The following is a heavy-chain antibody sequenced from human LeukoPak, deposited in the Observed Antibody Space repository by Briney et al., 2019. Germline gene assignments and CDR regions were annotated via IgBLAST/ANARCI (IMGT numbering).Heavy chain of an antibody. D-gene: IGHD2-2*01. CDR1: GGSFSGYY. CDR2: INHSGST. Sequence: PSGTLSLTCAVYGGSFSGYYWSWIRQPPGKGLEWVGEINHSGSTNYNPSLKSRVTISVDTSKNQFSLKLSSVTAADTAVYYCASLWPYQLSAFDIWGQGTVVTVSS. CDR3: ASLWPYQLSAFDI. V-gene: IGHV4-34*01. J-gene: IGHJ3*02.